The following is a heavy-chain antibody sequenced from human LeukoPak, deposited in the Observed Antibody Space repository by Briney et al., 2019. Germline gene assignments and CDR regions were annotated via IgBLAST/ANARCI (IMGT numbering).Heavy chain of an antibody. CDR1: GYTFTSYG. D-gene: IGHD3-10*01. V-gene: IGHV1-18*01. Sequence: ASVKVSCKASGYTFTSYGISWVRQAPGQGLEWMGWISAYNGNTNYAQKLQGRVTMTTDTSTSTAYMELRSLRSDDTAVYYCARDGRPPFNRGRVPYYYGSGSYGDYYYYGMDVWGQGTTVTVSS. CDR2: ISAYNGNT. CDR3: ARDGRPPFNRGRVPYYYGSGSYGDYYYYGMDV. J-gene: IGHJ6*02.